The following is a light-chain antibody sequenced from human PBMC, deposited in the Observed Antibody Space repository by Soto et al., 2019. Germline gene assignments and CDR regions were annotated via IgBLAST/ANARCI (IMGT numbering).Light chain of an antibody. CDR3: QQRSNWPPFS. J-gene: IGKJ3*01. Sequence: EIVMTQSPATLSVSPGERATLSCRASQSVSGNLAWYQQKPGQAPRLLTYGASTRATGIPARFSGSGSGTEFTLTISSLQSEDFAVYYCQQRSNWPPFSFGPGTTVDIK. CDR2: GAS. V-gene: IGKV3-15*01. CDR1: QSVSGN.